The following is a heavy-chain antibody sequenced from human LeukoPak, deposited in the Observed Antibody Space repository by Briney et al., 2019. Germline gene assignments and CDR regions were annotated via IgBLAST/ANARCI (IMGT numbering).Heavy chain of an antibody. CDR3: ARDLQDGVPTGY. CDR2: ISYDGSNK. D-gene: IGHD4-17*01. J-gene: IGHJ4*02. V-gene: IGHV3-30-3*01. CDR1: GFTFSSYA. Sequence: GGSLRLSCAASGFTFSSYAMHWVRQAPGKGLEWVAVISYDGSNKYYADSVKGRFTISRDNVKNSLYLQMNSLRAEDTAVYYCARDLQDGVPTGYWGQGTLVIVS.